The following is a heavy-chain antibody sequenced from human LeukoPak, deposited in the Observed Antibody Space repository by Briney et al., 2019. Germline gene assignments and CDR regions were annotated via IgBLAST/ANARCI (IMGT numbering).Heavy chain of an antibody. D-gene: IGHD6-13*01. CDR3: AREVVAAAGTITLSTVCNGFDP. V-gene: IGHV4-38-2*02. CDR1: GYSISSGYY. J-gene: IGHJ5*02. Sequence: NPSETLSLTCTVSGYSISSGYYWGWIRQPPGKGLEWIGSIYYSGSTYYNPSLKSRVTISVDTSKNQFSLKLSSVTAADTAVYYCAREVVAAAGTITLSTVCNGFDPWGQGTLVTVSS. CDR2: IYYSGST.